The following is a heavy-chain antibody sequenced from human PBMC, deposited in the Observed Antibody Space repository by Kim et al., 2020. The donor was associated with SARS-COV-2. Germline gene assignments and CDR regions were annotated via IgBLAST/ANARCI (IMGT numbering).Heavy chain of an antibody. D-gene: IGHD5-12*01. Sequence: SGKGRFTISRDNSKNTLYLQMNSRRAEDTAVYYCVGLDRDGYNYHDTFDIWGQGTMVTVCS. V-gene: IGHV3-30*03. J-gene: IGHJ3*02. CDR3: VGLDRDGYNYHDTFDI.